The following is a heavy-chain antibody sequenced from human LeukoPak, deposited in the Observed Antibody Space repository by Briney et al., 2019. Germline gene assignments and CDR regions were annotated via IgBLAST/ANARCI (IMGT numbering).Heavy chain of an antibody. J-gene: IGHJ5*02. CDR2: ISSSGSTI. CDR1: GFTFSSYE. V-gene: IGHV3-48*03. Sequence: PGGSLRLSCAASGFTFSSYEMNWVRQAPGKGLEWVSYISSSGSTIYYADSVKGRFTISRDNAKNSLYLQMNSLRAEDTAVYYCARDSSSCYFNWFDPWGQGTLVTVSS. CDR3: ARDSSSCYFNWFDP. D-gene: IGHD6-13*01.